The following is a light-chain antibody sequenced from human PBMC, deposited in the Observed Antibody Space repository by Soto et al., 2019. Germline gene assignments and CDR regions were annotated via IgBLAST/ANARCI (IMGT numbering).Light chain of an antibody. J-gene: IGKJ5*01. CDR2: VAS. CDR1: QSISRY. CDR3: QQSYGTPIT. Sequence: DIQMTQSPSSRSASVGDRVTITCRASQSISRYLNWYQQKPGKAPNLLIYVASSLQSDVPTRFICSGAGTDCTRTITSLQPEDVATDYCQQSYGTPITFGQGTRLEIK. V-gene: IGKV1-39*01.